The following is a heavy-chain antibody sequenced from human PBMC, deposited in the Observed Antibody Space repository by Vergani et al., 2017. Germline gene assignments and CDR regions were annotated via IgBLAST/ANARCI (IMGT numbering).Heavy chain of an antibody. CDR3: ARGASYFDSGGYADT. D-gene: IGHD3-22*01. CDR2: MIPTFDSK. V-gene: IGHV1-69*13. CDR1: GDTFSNYA. J-gene: IGHJ5*02. Sequence: QVQLLLSGAAVRKPGSSVTVSCKASGDTFSNYAITWVRQAPGQGLQWMGRMIPTFDSKNYAPRFQGRVTLTADASASTAYMELTSLTSEDTAVYFCARGASYFDSGGYADTWGQGTLVTVSS.